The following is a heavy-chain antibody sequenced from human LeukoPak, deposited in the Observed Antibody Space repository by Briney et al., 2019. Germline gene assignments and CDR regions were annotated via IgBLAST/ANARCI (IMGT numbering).Heavy chain of an antibody. CDR1: GYTLSDYY. CDR3: AREFMRVTAFDI. J-gene: IGHJ3*02. Sequence: ASVKVSCKASGYTLSDYYIHWVRQAPGQGLEWMGWINPHSGDTNYGENFQGRVTLTRDTSNSTVYMDLSSLISHDTAVYYCAREFMRVTAFDIWGQGTMVTVSS. D-gene: IGHD2-21*02. CDR2: INPHSGDT. V-gene: IGHV1-2*02.